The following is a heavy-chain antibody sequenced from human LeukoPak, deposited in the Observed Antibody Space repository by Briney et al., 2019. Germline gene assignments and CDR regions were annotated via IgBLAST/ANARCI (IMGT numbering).Heavy chain of an antibody. CDR2: INHSGST. CDR1: GGSFSGCY. J-gene: IGHJ4*02. V-gene: IGHV4-34*01. CDR3: ARHLLRGQNFDY. Sequence: TSETLSLTCAVYGGSFSGCYWSWIRQPPGKGLEWIGEINHSGSTNYNPSLKSRVTISVDTSKNQFSLKLSSVTAADTAVFYCARHLLRGQNFDYWGQGTLVTVSS.